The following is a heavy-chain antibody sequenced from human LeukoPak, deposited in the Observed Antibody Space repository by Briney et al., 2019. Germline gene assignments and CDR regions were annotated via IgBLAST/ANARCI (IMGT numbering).Heavy chain of an antibody. J-gene: IGHJ4*02. D-gene: IGHD2-2*01. V-gene: IGHV3-30*01. CDR2: ISYDGSNK. CDR3: ARREDCSSTSCYRGAFVY. CDR1: GFTFSSYA. Sequence: PGGSLRLSCAASGFTFSSYAMHWVRQAPGKGLEWVAVISYDGSNKYYADSVKGRFTISGDNSKNTLYLQMNSLRAEDTAVYYCARREDCSSTSCYRGAFVYWGQGTLVTVSS.